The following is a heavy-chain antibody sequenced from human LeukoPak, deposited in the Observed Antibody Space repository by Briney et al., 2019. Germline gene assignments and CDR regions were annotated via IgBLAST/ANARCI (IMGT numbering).Heavy chain of an antibody. CDR3: ARDRGGRWDPRLYGMDV. D-gene: IGHD1-26*01. Sequence: GGSLRLSCEASGLTLSRYEFNWVRQAPGKGLEWVSYISSSGTPIYYADFVKGRFTISRDNAKNSLYLQMNSLRVEDTAIYYCARDRGGRWDPRLYGMDVWGQGTTVTVSS. J-gene: IGHJ6*02. CDR2: ISSSGTPI. CDR1: GLTLSRYE. V-gene: IGHV3-48*03.